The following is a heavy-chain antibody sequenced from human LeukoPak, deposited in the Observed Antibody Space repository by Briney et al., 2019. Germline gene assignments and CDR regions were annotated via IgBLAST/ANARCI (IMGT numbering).Heavy chain of an antibody. CDR1: GFTFSSYA. CDR2: ISGTGGSA. Sequence: GGSLRLSCAASGFTFSSYAMNWVRQAPGKGLEWVAAISGTGGSALYADSVKGRFTISRDNSKNTLHLQMNSLRAEDTAVYYCARADRSGYYYGFLHAFDIWGQGTMVTVSS. V-gene: IGHV3-23*01. D-gene: IGHD3-22*01. J-gene: IGHJ3*02. CDR3: ARADRSGYYYGFLHAFDI.